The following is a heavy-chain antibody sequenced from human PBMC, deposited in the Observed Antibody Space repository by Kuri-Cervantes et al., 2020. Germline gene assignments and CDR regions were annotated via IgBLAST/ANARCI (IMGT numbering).Heavy chain of an antibody. CDR1: GGSFSGYY. J-gene: IGHJ4*02. CDR2: INHSGST. Sequence: SETLSLTCAVYGGSFSGYYWSWIRQPPGKGLEWIGEINHSGSTNYNPSLRSRVTISVDTSKNQFSLKLSSVTAADTAVYYCAKDLNSVAVAATRGLFDHWGQGTLVTVSS. D-gene: IGHD6-19*01. V-gene: IGHV4-34*01. CDR3: AKDLNSVAVAATRGLFDH.